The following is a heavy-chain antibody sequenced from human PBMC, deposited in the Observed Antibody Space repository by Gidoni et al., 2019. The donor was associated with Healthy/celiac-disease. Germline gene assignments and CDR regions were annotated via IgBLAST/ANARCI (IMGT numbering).Heavy chain of an antibody. V-gene: IGHV3-11*01. Sequence: QVQLVESGGGLVKPGGSLRLSCAPSAFTFSDYYMRWIRQAPGKGLEWVSYISSSGRTIYYADSVKGRFTISRDNAKNSLYLQMNSLRAEDTAVYYCARDRDSSSFFDYWGQGTLVTVSS. CDR3: ARDRDSSSFFDY. CDR2: ISSSGRTI. J-gene: IGHJ4*02. CDR1: AFTFSDYY. D-gene: IGHD6-6*01.